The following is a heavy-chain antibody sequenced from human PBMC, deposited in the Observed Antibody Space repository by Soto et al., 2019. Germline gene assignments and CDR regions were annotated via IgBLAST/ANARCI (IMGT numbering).Heavy chain of an antibody. CDR2: ISWKSDSE. D-gene: IGHD6-19*01. CDR3: VRATGWYHDRMDV. J-gene: IGHJ6*02. V-gene: IGHV3-9*01. CDR1: GFTFDDHA. Sequence: GWSLRLSCEASGFTFDDHAMHWVRQRPGGGLEWVAGISWKSDSEGYADSVKGRFSISRDNIQHSVHLQMNSLRPEDTALYYCVRATGWYHDRMDVSGQWSSGTVSS.